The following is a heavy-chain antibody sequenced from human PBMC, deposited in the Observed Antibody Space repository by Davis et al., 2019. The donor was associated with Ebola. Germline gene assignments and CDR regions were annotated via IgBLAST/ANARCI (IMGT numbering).Heavy chain of an antibody. CDR2: INQDGSER. J-gene: IGHJ4*02. Sequence: GESLKISCAASGFTFSSYWMSWVRQAPGKGLEWVANINQDGSERYYVDSVKGRFTISRDNGKNSLYLQMNSLRAEDTAVYYCARQSPTSGFSYGYDGVFDYWGQGTLVTVSS. CDR3: ARQSPTSGFSYGYDGVFDY. D-gene: IGHD5-18*01. V-gene: IGHV3-7*01. CDR1: GFTFSSYW.